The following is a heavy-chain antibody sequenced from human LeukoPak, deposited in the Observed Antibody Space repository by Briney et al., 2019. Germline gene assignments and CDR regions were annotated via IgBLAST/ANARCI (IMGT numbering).Heavy chain of an antibody. CDR3: ARDLPGNRDY. Sequence: GGSLRLSCAASGFTFSTYWVHWVRQAPGKGLVWVSRINPDGSRTDYADSVKGRFTISRDNAKNTLYLQMNSLRAEDTAVYFCARDLPGNRDYWGQGTLVTVSS. CDR1: GFTFSTYW. V-gene: IGHV3-74*01. J-gene: IGHJ4*02. CDR2: INPDGSRT. D-gene: IGHD4-23*01.